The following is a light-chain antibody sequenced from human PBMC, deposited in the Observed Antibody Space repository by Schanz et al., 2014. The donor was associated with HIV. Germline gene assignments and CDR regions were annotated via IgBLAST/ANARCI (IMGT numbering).Light chain of an antibody. CDR2: DAS. CDR1: QSLGGSQ. Sequence: EIVLTQSPATLSVSPGERATLSCRASQSLGGSQLAWYQHKPGQAPRLLFYDASNRATGIPARFSGSGSGTDFTLPISSLEPEDFAVYYCQQRGNWPVTFGGGTKVEIK. V-gene: IGKV3D-20*02. J-gene: IGKJ4*01. CDR3: QQRGNWPVT.